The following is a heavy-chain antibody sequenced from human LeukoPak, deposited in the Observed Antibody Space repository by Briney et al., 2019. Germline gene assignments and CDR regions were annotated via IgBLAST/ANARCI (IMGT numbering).Heavy chain of an antibody. D-gene: IGHD3-9*01. CDR3: AKGGPYDILTAPFDY. V-gene: IGHV3-23*01. Sequence: GGSLRLSCAASGFTFSSYATSWVRQAPGKGLEWVSAISGSGGSTYYADSVKGRFTISRDNSKNTLYLQMNSLRAEDTAVYYCAKGGPYDILTAPFDYWGQGTLVTVSS. CDR2: ISGSGGST. CDR1: GFTFSSYA. J-gene: IGHJ4*02.